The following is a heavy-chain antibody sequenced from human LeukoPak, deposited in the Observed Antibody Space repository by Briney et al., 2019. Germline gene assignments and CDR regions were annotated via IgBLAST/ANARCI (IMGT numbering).Heavy chain of an antibody. CDR1: GCTILYINW. Sequence: SGTLSHSSSGSGCTILYINWAARVRQPPGKGLEWIGEIYHSGSTNYNPSLKSRVTISVDKPKNQFSLKLSSVTAADHSVYYCASVYVGRTGSWPFDIWGQGTLVTVSS. CDR3: ASVYVGRTGSWPFDI. J-gene: IGHJ4*02. D-gene: IGHD3-10*01. CDR2: IYHSGST. V-gene: IGHV4-4*02.